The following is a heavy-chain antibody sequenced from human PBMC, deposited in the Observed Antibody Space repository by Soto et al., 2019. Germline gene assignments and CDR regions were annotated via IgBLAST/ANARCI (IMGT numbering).Heavy chain of an antibody. CDR3: AINMITFGGVIVSGDY. V-gene: IGHV3-9*01. CDR1: GFTFDDYA. CDR2: ISWNSGSI. D-gene: IGHD3-16*02. Sequence: GGSLRLSCAASGFTFDDYAMHWVRQAPGKGLEWVSGISWNSGSIGYADSVKGRFTISRDNAKNSLYLQMNSLRAEDTALYYCAINMITFGGVIVSGDYWGQGTLVTVSS. J-gene: IGHJ4*02.